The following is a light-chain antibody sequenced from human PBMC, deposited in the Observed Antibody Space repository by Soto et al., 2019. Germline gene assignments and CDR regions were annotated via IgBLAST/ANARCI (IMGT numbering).Light chain of an antibody. V-gene: IGLV2-14*01. CDR1: RSDIGASNS. J-gene: IGLJ1*01. Sequence: QSGLTQPASVSGSPGQSITISCAGTRSDIGASNSVSWYQHLPGRSPTLIIYEATNRPSGVSERFSGSKAGDTASLTISGLQADDESEYFCISYKTDDTFVFGGGTKVTVL. CDR3: ISYKTDDTFV. CDR2: EAT.